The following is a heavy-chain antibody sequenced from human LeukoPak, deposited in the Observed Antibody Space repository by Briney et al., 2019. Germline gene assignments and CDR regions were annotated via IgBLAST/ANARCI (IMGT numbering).Heavy chain of an antibody. CDR3: ARRRSSIAVVAQGGVDA. Sequence: PSETLSLTCAVYGGSFSGYYWSWIRQPPGKGLEWIGEINHSGSTNYNPSLKSRVTISVDTSKNQFSLKLSSVTAADTAVYYCARRRSSIAVVAQGGVDAWGQGTLVTVSS. CDR1: GGSFSGYY. J-gene: IGHJ5*02. CDR2: INHSGST. D-gene: IGHD6-19*01. V-gene: IGHV4-34*01.